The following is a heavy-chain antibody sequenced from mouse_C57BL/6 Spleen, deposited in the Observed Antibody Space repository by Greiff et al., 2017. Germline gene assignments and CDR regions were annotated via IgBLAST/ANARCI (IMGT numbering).Heavy chain of an antibody. CDR3: TRKRLFGNYAMDY. CDR2: IDPETGGT. Sequence: VQLQQSGAELVRPGASVTLSCKASGYTFTDYAMHWVKQTPVHGLEWIGAIDPETGGTAYNQKFKGKAILTADKSSSTAYMELRSLTSEDSAVYYCTRKRLFGNYAMDYWGQGTSVTVSS. D-gene: IGHD3-2*02. CDR1: GYTFTDYA. V-gene: IGHV1-15*01. J-gene: IGHJ4*01.